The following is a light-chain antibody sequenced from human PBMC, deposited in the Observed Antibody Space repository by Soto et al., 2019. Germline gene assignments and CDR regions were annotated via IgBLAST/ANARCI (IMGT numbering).Light chain of an antibody. CDR2: VAS. Sequence: EIVLTQSPGTLSLSPGERATLSCRASQSVSSSYLAWYQQKPVQAPRLLIYVASSRATGIPDRFSGSGSGTDFTLTISRLEPEDFAVYYCQQYGSSPWTFGQGTKVDIK. V-gene: IGKV3-20*01. CDR3: QQYGSSPWT. J-gene: IGKJ1*01. CDR1: QSVSSSY.